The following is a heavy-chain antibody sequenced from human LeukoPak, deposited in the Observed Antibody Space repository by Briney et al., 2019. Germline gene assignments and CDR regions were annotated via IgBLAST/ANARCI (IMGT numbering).Heavy chain of an antibody. Sequence: GGSLRLSCAASGFTFSNYGMSWVRQAPGKGLEWVSAISGSGGSTYYAHSVKGRFTISRDNSKNTLYLQMNSLRAEDTAVYYCARGPSGYHNTGGQGTLVTVSS. V-gene: IGHV3-23*01. CDR1: GFTFSNYG. D-gene: IGHD5-12*01. CDR3: ARGPSGYHNT. CDR2: ISGSGGST. J-gene: IGHJ4*02.